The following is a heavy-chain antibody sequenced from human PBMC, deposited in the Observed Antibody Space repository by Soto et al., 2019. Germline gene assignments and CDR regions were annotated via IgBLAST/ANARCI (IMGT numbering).Heavy chain of an antibody. CDR3: ARAPKVSGSSQTRHEF. CDR2: ISQSGNT. CDR1: SGSLSGDY. V-gene: IGHV4-34*01. J-gene: IGHJ4*02. D-gene: IGHD6-6*01. Sequence: SETLSLTCSIYSGSLSGDYWSWIRQPPGKGLERIGEISQSGNTNYSPSLKCRVAISMDTSKKQYSLNLAAVSAADTAVYYCARAPKVSGSSQTRHEFWGQVTLVAVSS.